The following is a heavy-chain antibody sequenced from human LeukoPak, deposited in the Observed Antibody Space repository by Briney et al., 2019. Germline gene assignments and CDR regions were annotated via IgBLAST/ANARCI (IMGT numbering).Heavy chain of an antibody. Sequence: PGGSLRLSCAASGFTFSSYSMNWVRQAPGKGLEWVAFIRYDGSNKYYADSVKGRFTTSRDNSKNTLYLQMNSLRAEDTAVYYCAKDPTYYYDSSGYYSIYYYYYMDVWGKGTTVTISS. CDR2: IRYDGSNK. V-gene: IGHV3-30*02. CDR1: GFTFSSYS. D-gene: IGHD3-22*01. CDR3: AKDPTYYYDSSGYYSIYYYYYMDV. J-gene: IGHJ6*03.